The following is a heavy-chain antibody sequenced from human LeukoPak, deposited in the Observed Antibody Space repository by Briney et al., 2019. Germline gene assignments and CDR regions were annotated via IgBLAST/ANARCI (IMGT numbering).Heavy chain of an antibody. J-gene: IGHJ5*02. CDR3: ARTRIKQLAPHNWFDP. V-gene: IGHV7-4-1*02. CDR2: INTNTGNP. Sequence: GASVKVSCKASGYTFTSYAMNWVRQAPGQGLEWMGWINTNTGNPTYAQGFTGRFVFSLDTSVSTAYLQISSLKAEDTAVYYCARTRIKQLAPHNWFDPWGQGTLVTVSS. CDR1: GYTFTSYA. D-gene: IGHD6-13*01.